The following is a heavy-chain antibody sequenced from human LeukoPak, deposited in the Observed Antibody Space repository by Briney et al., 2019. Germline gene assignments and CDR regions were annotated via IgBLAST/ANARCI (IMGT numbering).Heavy chain of an antibody. CDR1: GGTFSSYA. CDR2: ISAYNGNT. CDR3: ARAEGYILPPDLDY. D-gene: IGHD5-24*01. J-gene: IGHJ4*02. V-gene: IGHV1-18*01. Sequence: ASVKVSCKASGGTFSSYAISWVRQAPGQGLEWMGWISAYNGNTNYAQKLQGGVTMTTDTSTSTAYMELRSLRSDDTAVYYCARAEGYILPPDLDYWGQGNLVTVSS.